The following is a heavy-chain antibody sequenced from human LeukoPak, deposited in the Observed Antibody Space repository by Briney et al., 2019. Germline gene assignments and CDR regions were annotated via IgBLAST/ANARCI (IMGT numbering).Heavy chain of an antibody. D-gene: IGHD6-19*01. Sequence: PGGSLRLSCAASGFTFSSYSMNWVRQAPGKGLEWVSSISSSSSYIYYADSVKGRFTISRDNAKNSLYLQMNSLRAEDTAVYYCASEVSSGWYEDYWGQGTLVTVSS. CDR3: ASEVSSGWYEDY. CDR2: ISSSSSYI. V-gene: IGHV3-21*01. CDR1: GFTFSSYS. J-gene: IGHJ4*02.